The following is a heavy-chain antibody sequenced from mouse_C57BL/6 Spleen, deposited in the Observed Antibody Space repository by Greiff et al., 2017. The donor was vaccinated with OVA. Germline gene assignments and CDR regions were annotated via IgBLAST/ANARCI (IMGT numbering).Heavy chain of an antibody. CDR1: GFTFSDYY. D-gene: IGHD1-1*01. CDR2: INYDGSST. V-gene: IGHV5-16*01. Sequence: EVKLMESEGGLVQPGSSMKLSCTASGFTFSDYYMAWVRQVPEKGLEWVANINYDGSSTYYLDSLKSRFIISRDNAKNILYLQMSSLKSEDTATYYCARADGSSPYYYAMDYWGQGTSVTVSS. CDR3: ARADGSSPYYYAMDY. J-gene: IGHJ4*01.